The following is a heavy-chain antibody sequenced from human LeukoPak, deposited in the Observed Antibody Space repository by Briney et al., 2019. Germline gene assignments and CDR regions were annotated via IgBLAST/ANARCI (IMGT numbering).Heavy chain of an antibody. D-gene: IGHD3-22*01. J-gene: IGHJ4*02. Sequence: GGSLRLSCAASGFTFSSYSMNWVRQAPGKGLEWVSYISSSSSTIYYADSVKGRFTISRDNSKNTLYLQMNSLRAEDTAVYYCAKGSYYDSSGYYHEWGQGTLVTVSS. V-gene: IGHV3-48*01. CDR2: ISSSSSTI. CDR1: GFTFSSYS. CDR3: AKGSYYDSSGYYHE.